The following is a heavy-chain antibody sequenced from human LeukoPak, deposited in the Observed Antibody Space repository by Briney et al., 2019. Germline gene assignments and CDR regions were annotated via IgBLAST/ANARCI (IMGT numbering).Heavy chain of an antibody. V-gene: IGHV4-30-4*01. CDR3: ARELRVTTAIYYFDY. Sequence: SQTLSLTRTVSGGSISSGDYYWSWIRQPPGKGLEWIGYIYYSGSTYYNPSLKSRVTISVDTSKNQFSLKLSSVTAADTAVYYCARELRVTTAIYYFDYWGQGTLVTVSS. J-gene: IGHJ4*02. D-gene: IGHD4-11*01. CDR1: GGSISSGDYY. CDR2: IYYSGST.